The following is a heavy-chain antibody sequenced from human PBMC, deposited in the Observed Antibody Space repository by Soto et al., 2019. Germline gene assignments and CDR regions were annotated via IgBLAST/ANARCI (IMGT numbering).Heavy chain of an antibody. CDR1: GDSVSSTSTA. CDR3: ARGSYYSGWV. Sequence: SQTLSLPCVISGDSVSSTSTAWSWIRQSPSRGLEWLGRTYYRSNWYTDYAVSVKSRITISPDTSKNQFCLQLNSVTPEDTAVYYCARGSYYSGWVWGQGTLVTVS. J-gene: IGHJ4*02. V-gene: IGHV6-1*01. D-gene: IGHD6-19*01. CDR2: TYYRSNWYT.